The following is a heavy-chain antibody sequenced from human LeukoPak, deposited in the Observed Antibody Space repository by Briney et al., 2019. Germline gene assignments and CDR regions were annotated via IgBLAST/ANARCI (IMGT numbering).Heavy chain of an antibody. Sequence: GESLKISCKGSGYSFTSYWIGWVRQMHGKGLEWMGIIYPGDSDTSYSPSFQGQVAISADKSISTAYLQWSSLKASDTAMYYCARHLDYYDSSGSRLYGMDVWGQGTTVTVSS. J-gene: IGHJ6*02. CDR1: GYSFTSYW. CDR2: IYPGDSDT. D-gene: IGHD3-22*01. CDR3: ARHLDYYDSSGSRLYGMDV. V-gene: IGHV5-51*01.